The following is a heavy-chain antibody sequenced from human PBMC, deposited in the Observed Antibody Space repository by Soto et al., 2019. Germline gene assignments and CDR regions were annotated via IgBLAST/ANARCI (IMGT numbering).Heavy chain of an antibody. Sequence: QVQLVQSGAEVKKPGASVKVSCKASGYTFTSYDINWVRQATGQGLEWMGWMNPNSGNTGYEQKFQGRVTMTRKTSISTAYMELSRLRSEDTAVYYCARGRYSSSWYYQGVYYYYGMDVWGQGTTVTVSS. V-gene: IGHV1-8*01. CDR3: ARGRYSSSWYYQGVYYYYGMDV. CDR1: GYTFTSYD. D-gene: IGHD6-13*01. J-gene: IGHJ6*02. CDR2: MNPNSGNT.